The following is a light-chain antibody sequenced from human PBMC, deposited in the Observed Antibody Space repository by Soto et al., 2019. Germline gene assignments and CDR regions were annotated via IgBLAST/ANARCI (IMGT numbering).Light chain of an antibody. CDR2: WAS. Sequence: DIVMTQSPDSLAVSLGERATINCKSSQSVLYSSNNKNYLAWYQQKPGQPPKLLISWASTRESGVPDRFSGSGSGTDFTLTISILQAEDVAGYYCQQYYGSPPRTFGQGTKVEIK. J-gene: IGKJ1*01. CDR3: QQYYGSPPRT. V-gene: IGKV4-1*01. CDR1: QSVLYSSNNKNY.